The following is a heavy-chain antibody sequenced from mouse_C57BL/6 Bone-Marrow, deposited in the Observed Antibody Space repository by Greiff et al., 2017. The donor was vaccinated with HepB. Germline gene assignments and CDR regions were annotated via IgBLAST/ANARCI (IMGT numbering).Heavy chain of an antibody. J-gene: IGHJ4*01. Sequence: EVKLVESGGGLVQSGRSLRLSCATSGFTFSDFYMEWVRQAPGKGLEWIAASRNKANDYTTEYSASVKGRFIVSRDTSQSILYLQMNALRAEYTAIYYCARDALYGNYSYAMDYWGQGTSVTVSS. CDR1: GFTFSDFY. CDR2: SRNKANDYTT. D-gene: IGHD2-1*01. V-gene: IGHV7-1*01. CDR3: ARDALYGNYSYAMDY.